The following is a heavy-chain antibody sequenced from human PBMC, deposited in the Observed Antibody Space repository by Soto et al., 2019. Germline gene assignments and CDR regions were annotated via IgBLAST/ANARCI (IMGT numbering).Heavy chain of an antibody. CDR1: GYTFTIYY. CDR3: ARHGDPALWDY. D-gene: IGHD4-17*01. V-gene: IGHV1-46*03. J-gene: IGHJ4*02. CDR2: INPSGGST. Sequence: ASVKVSCKASGYTFTIYYMHWVRQTPGQGLEWMGIINPSGGSTSYAQKFQGRVTMTRDTSTSTVYMELSSLRSEDTAVYYCARHGDPALWDYWGQGTLVTVSS.